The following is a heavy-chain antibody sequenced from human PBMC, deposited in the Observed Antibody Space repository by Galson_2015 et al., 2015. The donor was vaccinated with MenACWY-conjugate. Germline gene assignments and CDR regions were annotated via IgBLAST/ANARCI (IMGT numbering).Heavy chain of an antibody. Sequence: SLRLSCAASGFTFSSYWMHWVRQAPGKGLVWVSRINSDGSSTSYADSVKGRFTISRDNAKNTLYLQMNSLRAEDTAAYYCAQYRSSTSCYAGKGAWGQGTLVTVSS. CDR1: GFTFSSYW. J-gene: IGHJ5*02. V-gene: IGHV3-74*01. D-gene: IGHD2-2*01. CDR3: AQYRSSTSCYAGKGA. CDR2: INSDGSST.